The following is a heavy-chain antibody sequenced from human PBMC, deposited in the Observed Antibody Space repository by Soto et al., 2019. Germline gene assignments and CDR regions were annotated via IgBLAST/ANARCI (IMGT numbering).Heavy chain of an antibody. CDR3: ARERSAAGTGWFDP. D-gene: IGHD6-13*01. CDR2: MNPNSGNT. J-gene: IGHJ5*02. CDR1: GYTFTSYD. V-gene: IGHV1-8*01. Sequence: QVQLVQSGAEVKKPGASVKVSCKASGYTFTSYDINWVRQATGQGLEWMGWMNPNSGNTGYAQKFQGRVTMTRNTSISTAYMELSSLSSEDTAVYYCARERSAAGTGWFDPWGQGTLVTVSS.